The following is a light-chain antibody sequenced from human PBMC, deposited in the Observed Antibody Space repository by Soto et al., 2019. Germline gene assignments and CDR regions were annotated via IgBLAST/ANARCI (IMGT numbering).Light chain of an antibody. J-gene: IGKJ5*01. Sequence: IQMTQSPSSLSASVGDRVTITCRASQAIGNDLNWYQQKPGKAPKVLIYTASNLQGGVPSRFSGSGSGTDFTLTISSLQPEDSGTYYCQQSYSSPVTFGQGTRLEIK. CDR2: TAS. CDR1: QAIGND. CDR3: QQSYSSPVT. V-gene: IGKV1-39*01.